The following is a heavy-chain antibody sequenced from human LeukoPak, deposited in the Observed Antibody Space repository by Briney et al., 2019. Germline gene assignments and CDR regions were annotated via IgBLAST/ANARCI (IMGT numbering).Heavy chain of an antibody. Sequence: PGGSLRLSRAASGFTFGDHYMDWVRQAPGKGLEWVGRIRNKANSYTTEYAASVKGRFTISRDDSKNSLYLQMNSLKTEDTAVYYCARVRYYLDYWGQGTLVTVSS. CDR3: ARVRYYLDY. D-gene: IGHD3-9*01. J-gene: IGHJ4*02. V-gene: IGHV3-72*01. CDR2: IRNKANSYTT. CDR1: GFTFGDHY.